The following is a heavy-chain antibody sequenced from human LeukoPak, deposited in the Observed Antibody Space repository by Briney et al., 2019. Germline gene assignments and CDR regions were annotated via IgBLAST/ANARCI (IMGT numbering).Heavy chain of an antibody. D-gene: IGHD1-7*01. Sequence: PGGSLLLSCAASGFTVSSNYMSWVRQAPGKGLEWVSVIYSGGSTYYADSVKGRFTISRDNSKNTLYLQMNSLRAEDTAVYYCARDRTGTTRGYYYYYMDVWGKGTTVTVS. V-gene: IGHV3-66*02. CDR1: GFTVSSNY. CDR3: ARDRTGTTRGYYYYYMDV. J-gene: IGHJ6*03. CDR2: IYSGGST.